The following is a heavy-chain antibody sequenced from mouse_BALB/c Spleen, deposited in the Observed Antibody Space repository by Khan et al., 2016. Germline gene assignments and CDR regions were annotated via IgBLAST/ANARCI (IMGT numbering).Heavy chain of an antibody. V-gene: IGHV1S135*01. CDR1: GYSFTSYY. Sequence: LQQSGPELMKPGASVKIFCKASGYSFTSYYMHWVKQSHGKSLEWIGYIDPFNGGTSYNQKFKGKATLTVDKSSSTAYMHLSSLTSEDSAVYYCASTVVATCDYWGQGTTLTVSS. D-gene: IGHD1-1*01. J-gene: IGHJ2*01. CDR3: ASTVVATCDY. CDR2: IDPFNGGT.